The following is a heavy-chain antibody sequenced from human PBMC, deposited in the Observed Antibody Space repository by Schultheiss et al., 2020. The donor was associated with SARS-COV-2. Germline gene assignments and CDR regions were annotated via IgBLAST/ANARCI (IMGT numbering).Heavy chain of an antibody. CDR2: IIPTFSVS. V-gene: IGHV1-69*04. D-gene: IGHD3-9*01. CDR3: ANASPRPNYDVLNGYYRRPFDY. J-gene: IGHJ4*02. CDR1: GGTFSNYV. Sequence: SVKVSCKASGGTFSNYVINWVRQAPGQGLEWMGRIIPTFSVSNFAQKFQDRVTITADKSTSTVYMELSSLKSEDTAIYYCANASPRPNYDVLNGYYRRPFDYWGQGTLVTVSS.